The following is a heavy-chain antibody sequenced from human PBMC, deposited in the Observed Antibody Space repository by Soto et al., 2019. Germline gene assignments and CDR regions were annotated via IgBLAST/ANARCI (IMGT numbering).Heavy chain of an antibody. CDR1: GGSISSGDYY. CDR2: IYYSGST. D-gene: IGHD3-16*01. J-gene: IGHJ6*02. V-gene: IGHV4-30-4*01. CDR3: ARDPASSRGPYYYYGMDV. Sequence: LSLTCTVSGGSISSGDYYWSWIRQPPGKGLEWIGYIYYSGSTYYNPSLKSRVTISVDTSKNQFSLKLSSVTAADTAVYYCARDPASSRGPYYYYGMDVWGQGTTVTVSS.